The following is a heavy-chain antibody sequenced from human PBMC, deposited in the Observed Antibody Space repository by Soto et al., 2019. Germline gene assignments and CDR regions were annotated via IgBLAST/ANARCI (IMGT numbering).Heavy chain of an antibody. Sequence: SGPTLVNPTQTLTLTCTFSGFSLSTSGVAVGWIRKPPGKALEWLALIYWDDDKRYSPSMKGRLTITRDTSKNQVVLIMTNMDPEDTATYYCAHRLTATAFDIWGQGTMVTVSS. J-gene: IGHJ3*02. V-gene: IGHV2-5*02. CDR2: IYWDDDK. CDR3: AHRLTATAFDI. CDR1: GFSLSTSGVA. D-gene: IGHD2-21*02.